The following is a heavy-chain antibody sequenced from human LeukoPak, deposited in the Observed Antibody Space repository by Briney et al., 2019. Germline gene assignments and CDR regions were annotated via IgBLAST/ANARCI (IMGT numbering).Heavy chain of an antibody. CDR2: MYTSGST. V-gene: IGHV4-61*02. J-gene: IGHJ3*02. CDR1: GGSISSGSYY. D-gene: IGHD5-12*01. Sequence: SETLSLTCTVSGGSISSGSYYWSWIRQPAGKGLEWIGRMYTSGSTYYNPSLKSRVTISVDRSKNQFSLKLSSVTAADTAVYYCARATGLRRDAFDIWGQGTMVTVSS. CDR3: ARATGLRRDAFDI.